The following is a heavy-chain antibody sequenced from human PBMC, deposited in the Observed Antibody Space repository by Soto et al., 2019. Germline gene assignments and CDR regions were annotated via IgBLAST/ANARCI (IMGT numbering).Heavy chain of an antibody. D-gene: IGHD1-26*01. CDR3: ARDSLVIGGATIYYYGMDV. J-gene: IGHJ6*02. CDR2: ISAYNGNT. CDR1: GRTLSEIS. Sequence: ASVKVSCKVSGRTLSEISISWVRQAPEQRLEWMGWISAYNGNTNYAQKLQGRVTMTTDTSTSTAYMELRSLRSDDTAVYYCARDSLVIGGATIYYYGMDVWGQGTTVTVSS. V-gene: IGHV1-18*01.